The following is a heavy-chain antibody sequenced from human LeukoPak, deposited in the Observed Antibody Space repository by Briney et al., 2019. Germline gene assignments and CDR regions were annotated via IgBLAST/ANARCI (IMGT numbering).Heavy chain of an antibody. D-gene: IGHD6-13*01. Sequence: GGSLRLSCAASGFTFSSYEMNWVRQAPGKGLEWVSYISSSGSTIYYADSVKGRFTISRDNAKNSLYLQMNSLRAEDTAVYYCARAAAGYSVDYWGQGTLVTVSS. J-gene: IGHJ4*02. CDR2: ISSSGSTI. CDR1: GFTFSSYE. V-gene: IGHV3-48*03. CDR3: ARAAAGYSVDY.